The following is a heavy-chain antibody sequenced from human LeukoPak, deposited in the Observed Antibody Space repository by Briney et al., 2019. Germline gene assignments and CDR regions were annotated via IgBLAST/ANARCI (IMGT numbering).Heavy chain of an antibody. V-gene: IGHV3-9*01. CDR1: GFTFDDYA. CDR2: ISWNRGSI. Sequence: PGGSLRLSCAASGFTFDDYAMHWVRQAPGKGLEGVSGISWNRGSIVYADSVKGRFTISRDNAKNSLYLQMNRLRAEHTALYYCAKDMAGDFWSGYYDYWGQGTLVTVSS. CDR3: AKDMAGDFWSGYYDY. J-gene: IGHJ4*02. D-gene: IGHD3-3*01.